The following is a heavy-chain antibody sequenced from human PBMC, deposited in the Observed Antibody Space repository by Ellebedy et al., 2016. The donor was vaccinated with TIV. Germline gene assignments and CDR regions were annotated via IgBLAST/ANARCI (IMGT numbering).Heavy chain of an antibody. V-gene: IGHV1-18*01. D-gene: IGHD5-24*01. CDR1: GYSFTSHG. J-gene: IGHJ5*02. CDR3: ARGAMALS. CDR2: VTAYNRDT. Sequence: AASVKVSCKASGYSFTSHGITWVRQAPGQGLQWMGWVTAYNRDTYYAQNFQGRVTFTTDTSSSTAYLDLRGLTSNDTGVYYCARGAMALSWGQGTLVTASS.